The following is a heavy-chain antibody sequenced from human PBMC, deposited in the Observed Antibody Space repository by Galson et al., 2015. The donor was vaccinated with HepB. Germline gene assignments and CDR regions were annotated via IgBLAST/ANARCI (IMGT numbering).Heavy chain of an antibody. J-gene: IGHJ4*02. CDR3: VKDGTATMTHLDY. V-gene: IGHV3-64D*06. CDR1: GFSFSDYG. Sequence: SLRLSCAASGFSFSDYGMHWVRQAPGKALEYVSTITKNGDNTYYADSLKGRFTISRDNSKNTLYLQMSGLRVEDTALYYCVKDGTATMTHLDYWGQGTLVTVSS. D-gene: IGHD5-12*01. CDR2: ITKNGDNT.